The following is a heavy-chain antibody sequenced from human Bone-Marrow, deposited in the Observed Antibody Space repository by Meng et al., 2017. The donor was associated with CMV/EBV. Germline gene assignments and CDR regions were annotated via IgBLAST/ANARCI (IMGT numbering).Heavy chain of an antibody. CDR3: ARSPKYYGSGSLPDFDI. D-gene: IGHD3-10*01. V-gene: IGHV1-18*01. CDR1: GYTFTSYG. CDR2: ISAYNGNT. J-gene: IGHJ3*02. Sequence: ASVKVSCKASGYTFTSYGISWVRQAPGQGLEWMGWISAYNGNTNYAQKLQGRVTMTTDTSTSTAYMELRSLRSDDTAVYYCARSPKYYGSGSLPDFDIWGQGTMVTVSS.